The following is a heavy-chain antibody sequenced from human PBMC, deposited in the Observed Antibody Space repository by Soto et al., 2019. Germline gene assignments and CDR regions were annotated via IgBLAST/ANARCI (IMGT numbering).Heavy chain of an antibody. Sequence: GGLLLSCTASGFTFRTYGMHWVRQAPGKGLEWVAFISDDGSQKYYGDSVKGRFTISRDNSKNTLSLRMISLRTEDKSVYYCAKEAPGGWHFFDTWGQGTLVTVYS. J-gene: IGHJ4*02. CDR1: GFTFRTYG. V-gene: IGHV3-30*18. CDR3: AKEAPGGWHFFDT. D-gene: IGHD5-12*01. CDR2: ISDDGSQK.